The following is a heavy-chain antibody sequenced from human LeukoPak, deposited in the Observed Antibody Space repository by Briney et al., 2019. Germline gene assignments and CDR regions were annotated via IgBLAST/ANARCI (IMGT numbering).Heavy chain of an antibody. J-gene: IGHJ4*02. Sequence: PSETLYLPCTVSDATINGYYWSWIRQPPGKGLEWIGSIHFSGSTNYNPSLRSRVTISVDTSKNQLSLKLSSVTAADTAVYYCARDLGGIYFDYWGQGTLVTVSS. D-gene: IGHD1-26*01. CDR1: DATINGYY. CDR2: IHFSGST. V-gene: IGHV4-59*01. CDR3: ARDLGGIYFDY.